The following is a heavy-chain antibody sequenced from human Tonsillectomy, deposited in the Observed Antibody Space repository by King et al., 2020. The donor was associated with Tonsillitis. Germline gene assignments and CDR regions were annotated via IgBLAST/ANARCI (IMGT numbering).Heavy chain of an antibody. J-gene: IGHJ3*02. D-gene: IGHD2-15*01. Sequence: EVQLVESGGGLVKPGGSLRLSCAASGFTFSTYSMNWVRQAPGKGLEWVSSISTSSSYKSYADSVKGRFTISRDNAKNSLYLQMNSLRAEDTAVYYCAGGACSGGTCYQDDSFDIWGQGTMVTVTS. CDR3: AGGACSGGTCYQDDSFDI. CDR2: ISTSSSYK. V-gene: IGHV3-21*01. CDR1: GFTFSTYS.